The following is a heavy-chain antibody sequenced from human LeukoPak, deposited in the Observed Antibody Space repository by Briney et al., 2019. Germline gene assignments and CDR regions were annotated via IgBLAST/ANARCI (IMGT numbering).Heavy chain of an antibody. V-gene: IGHV3-53*01. CDR1: GFSVTNNY. CDR2: FYVGGAT. CDR3: ARGEGYNFFDS. J-gene: IGHJ4*02. D-gene: IGHD5-24*01. Sequence: PGGSLRLSCAVSGFSVTNNYMSWVRQAPGKGLEWVSVFYVGGATYYADSVKGRFTISRDNSENTLYLQMKSLRAEDTAVYYCARGEGYNFFDSWGQGTLVTVSS.